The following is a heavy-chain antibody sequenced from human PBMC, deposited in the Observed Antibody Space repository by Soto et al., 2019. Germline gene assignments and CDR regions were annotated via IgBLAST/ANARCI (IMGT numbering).Heavy chain of an antibody. CDR1: GFTFSSYA. V-gene: IGHV3-30-3*01. J-gene: IGHJ4*02. Sequence: GGSLRLSCAASGFTFSSYAMHWVRQAPGKGLEWVAVISYDGSNKYYADSVKGRFTISRDNSKNTLYLQMNSLRAEDTAVYYCARAYEGDYLDYWGQGTLVTVSS. D-gene: IGHD3-16*01. CDR2: ISYDGSNK. CDR3: ARAYEGDYLDY.